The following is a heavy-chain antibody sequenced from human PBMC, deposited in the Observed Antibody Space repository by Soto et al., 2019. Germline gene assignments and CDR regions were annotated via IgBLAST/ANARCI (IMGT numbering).Heavy chain of an antibody. CDR3: AAEALYCSSTSCKLNWFDP. CDR2: IVVGSGNT. CDR1: GFTFTSSA. V-gene: IGHV1-58*01. Sequence: QMQLVQSGPEVKKPGTSVKVSCKASGFTFTSSAVQWVRQARGQRLELIGWIVVGSGNTNYAQKFQERVTITRDMSTRIAYMELSSQRSEDTAVYYCAAEALYCSSTSCKLNWFDPWGQGTLVTVSS. J-gene: IGHJ5*02. D-gene: IGHD2-2*01.